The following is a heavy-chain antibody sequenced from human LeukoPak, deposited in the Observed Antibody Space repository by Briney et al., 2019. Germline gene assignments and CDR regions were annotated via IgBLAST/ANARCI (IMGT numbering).Heavy chain of an antibody. CDR1: GFSVSSNY. CDR2: IYSGGST. J-gene: IGHJ4*02. Sequence: GGSLRLSCAVSGFSVSSNYMNWVRQAPGKGLEWVSVIYSGGSTYYADSVKGRFTISRDNSKNTLYLQMNSLRAEDTAVYYCTRGPNWVNSCFDYWGQGTLVTVSS. CDR3: TRGPNWVNSCFDY. D-gene: IGHD7-27*01. V-gene: IGHV3-66*01.